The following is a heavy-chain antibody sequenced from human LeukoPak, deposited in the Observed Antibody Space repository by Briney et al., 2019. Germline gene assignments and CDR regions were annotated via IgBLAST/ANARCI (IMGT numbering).Heavy chain of an antibody. CDR2: IIPILGIA. Sequence: SVKVSCKASGGTFSSYAISWVRQAPGQGLEWMGRIIPILGIANYAQKFQGRVTTTADKSTSTAYMELSSLRSEDTAVYYCARADGDYGGNSVDYWGQGTLVTVSS. V-gene: IGHV1-69*04. J-gene: IGHJ4*02. CDR1: GGTFSSYA. D-gene: IGHD4-23*01. CDR3: ARADGDYGGNSVDY.